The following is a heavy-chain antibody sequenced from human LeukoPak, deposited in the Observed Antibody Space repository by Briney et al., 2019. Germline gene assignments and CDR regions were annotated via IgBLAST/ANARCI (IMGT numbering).Heavy chain of an antibody. D-gene: IGHD6-13*01. V-gene: IGHV1-18*01. J-gene: IGHJ4*02. CDR2: ISAYNGNT. CDR1: GYTFTSSG. Sequence: ASVTVSCKASGYTFTSSGISWVLQAPGQGLEWMGWISAYNGNTNHAQKLQGRVTMTTDTSTSTAYMELRSLRSDDTAVYYCASGMASAGDYFDYWGQGTLFSVSS. CDR3: ASGMASAGDYFDY.